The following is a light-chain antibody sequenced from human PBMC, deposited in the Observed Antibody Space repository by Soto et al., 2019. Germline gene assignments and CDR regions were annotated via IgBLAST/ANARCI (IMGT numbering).Light chain of an antibody. CDR3: QQYAGSPR. CDR1: QSVDRSY. V-gene: IGKV3-20*01. Sequence: EIVLTQSPGTLSLSPGERATLSCRASQSVDRSYLAWYQQKPGQAPRVLIYDASSRAAGIPDRFSGSGSGTYFTLTISRLDPEDVAVYYCQQYAGSPRFGQGTRLEIK. J-gene: IGKJ2*01. CDR2: DAS.